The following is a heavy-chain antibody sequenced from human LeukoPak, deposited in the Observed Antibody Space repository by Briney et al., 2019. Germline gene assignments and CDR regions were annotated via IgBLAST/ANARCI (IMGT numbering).Heavy chain of an antibody. D-gene: IGHD3-3*01. CDR2: IYSDGTNK. CDR3: ARDGPHYDIDY. V-gene: IGHV3-33*01. Sequence: GGSLRLSCAASGFTFSRYGMHWFRQAPGKGLEWVAIIYSDGTNKYYADSVKGRFTISRENSKNMLYLQVSSLRAEDTGVYYCARDGPHYDIDYWGQRTLVTVSS. J-gene: IGHJ4*02. CDR1: GFTFSRYG.